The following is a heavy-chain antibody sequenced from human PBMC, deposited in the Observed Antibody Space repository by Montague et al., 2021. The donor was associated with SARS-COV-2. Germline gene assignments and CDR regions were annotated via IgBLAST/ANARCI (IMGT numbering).Heavy chain of an antibody. CDR3: ARDGDYGGTWYSFLQN. CDR2: TFYRSQWHT. J-gene: IGHJ1*01. V-gene: IGHV6-1*01. CDR1: GDSVWSNTAA. D-gene: IGHD4-17*01. Sequence: CAISGDSVWSNTAAWHWIRQSPSIGLEWLGRTFYRSQWHTDSAASVRSRISFSGDISKNQFSLHLNSVTPEDTAIYYCARDGDYGGTWYSFLQNWGQGTLVIVSS.